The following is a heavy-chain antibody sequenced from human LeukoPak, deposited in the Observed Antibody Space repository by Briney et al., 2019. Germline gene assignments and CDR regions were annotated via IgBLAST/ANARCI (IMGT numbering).Heavy chain of an antibody. D-gene: IGHD3-10*01. CDR3: ARGWLDAFDI. CDR2: INTNTGNP. Sequence: ASVKVSCKASGYTFTSYDINWVRQAPGQGLEWMGWINTNTGNPTYAQGFTGRFVLSLHTSVSTAYLQISSLKAEDTAVYYCARGWLDAFDIWGQGTMVTVSS. J-gene: IGHJ3*02. V-gene: IGHV7-4-1*02. CDR1: GYTFTSYD.